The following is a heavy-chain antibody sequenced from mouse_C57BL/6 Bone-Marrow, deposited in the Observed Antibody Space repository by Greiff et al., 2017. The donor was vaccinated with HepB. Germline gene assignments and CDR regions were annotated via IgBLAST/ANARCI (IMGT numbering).Heavy chain of an antibody. CDR3: ASHGSSSPYYFDY. CDR1: GFNIKDYY. CDR2: IAPEDGET. J-gene: IGHJ2*01. D-gene: IGHD1-1*01. V-gene: IGHV14-2*01. Sequence: VQLKESGAELVKPGASVKLSCTASGFNIKDYYMHWVKQRTEQGLEWIGRIAPEDGETKYAPKFQGKATITADTSSNTAYLQLSSLTSEDTAVYYCASHGSSSPYYFDYWGQGTTLTVSS.